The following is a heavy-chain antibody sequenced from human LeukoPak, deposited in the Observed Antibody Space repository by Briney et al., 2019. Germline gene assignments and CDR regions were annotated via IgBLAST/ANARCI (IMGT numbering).Heavy chain of an antibody. CDR3: AKDLLSDYYYYYMDV. V-gene: IGHV3-23*01. CDR2: ISGSGRST. CDR1: RFTFTNYA. D-gene: IGHD2-2*01. Sequence: GGSLRLSXAASRFTFTNYAMSWVRQAPGKGLEWVSAISGSGRSTSYADSVKGRFTISRDNSKTTLYLQMNSLRAEDTAVYYCAKDLLSDYYYYYMDVWGKGTTVTVSS. J-gene: IGHJ6*03.